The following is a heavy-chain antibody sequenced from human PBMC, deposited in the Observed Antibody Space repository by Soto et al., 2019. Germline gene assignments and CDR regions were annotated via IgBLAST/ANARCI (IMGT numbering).Heavy chain of an antibody. D-gene: IGHD3-16*01. V-gene: IGHV4-4*07. CDR1: GASISGFY. J-gene: IGHJ5*02. CDR3: VMDVTERLGDCIDP. CDR2: IYATGTT. Sequence: PSETLSLTCTVSGASISGFYWSWIRKSAGKGLEWIGRIYATGTTDYNPSLKSRVMMSVDTSKKQFSLKLRSVTAADTAVYYCVMDVTERLGDCIDPSGQGISVTVSS.